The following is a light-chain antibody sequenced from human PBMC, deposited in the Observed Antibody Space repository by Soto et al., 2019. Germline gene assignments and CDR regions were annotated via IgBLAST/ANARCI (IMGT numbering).Light chain of an antibody. J-gene: IGKJ1*01. CDR1: QSVSSN. V-gene: IGKV3-15*01. CDR3: QQYNNWPLWT. Sequence: EIVMTQSPATLSVSPGGRATLSCRASQSVSSNLAWYQQKPGQAPRLLIYGASTRATGIPARFSGSGSGTEFTLTISSLQSEDFAFYYCQQYNNWPLWTFGQGTKVEIK. CDR2: GAS.